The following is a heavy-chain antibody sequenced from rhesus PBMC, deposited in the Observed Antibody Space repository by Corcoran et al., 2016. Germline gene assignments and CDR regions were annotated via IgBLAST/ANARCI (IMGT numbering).Heavy chain of an antibody. J-gene: IGHJ4*01. Sequence: EVQLVESGGGLVQPGGSLRLSCAASGFTFSSYDMSWVRQAPGKGLEWVSYISYTGKTIYYADYVKGRFTNSRDNAKNSLSLQMSSLRSEDTAVYYCARDPSKYNWNYAEFDYWGQGVLVTVSS. CDR2: ISYTGKTI. CDR3: ARDPSKYNWNYAEFDY. CDR1: GFTFSSYD. D-gene: IGHD1-26*01. V-gene: IGHV3-136*01.